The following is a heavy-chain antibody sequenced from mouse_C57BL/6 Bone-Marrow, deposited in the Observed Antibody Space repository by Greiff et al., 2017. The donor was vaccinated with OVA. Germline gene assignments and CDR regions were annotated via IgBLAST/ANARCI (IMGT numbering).Heavy chain of an antibody. D-gene: IGHD1-1*01. J-gene: IGHJ1*03. Sequence: EVKLMESGAELVRPGASVKLSCTASGFNIKDYYMHWVKQRPEQGLEWIGRIDPEDGDTEYAPKFQGKATMTADTSSNTAYLQLSSLTSEDTAVYYCTCYYGSSPWYFDVWGTGTTVTVSS. CDR2: IDPEDGDT. CDR3: TCYYGSSPWYFDV. CDR1: GFNIKDYY. V-gene: IGHV14-1*01.